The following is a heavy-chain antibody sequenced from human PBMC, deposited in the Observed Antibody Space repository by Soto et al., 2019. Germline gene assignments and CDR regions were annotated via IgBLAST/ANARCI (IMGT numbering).Heavy chain of an antibody. J-gene: IGHJ4*01. CDR3: AKDQDSPGYYLPPADY. V-gene: IGHV3-30-3*01. D-gene: IGHD3-22*01. CDR1: GFTFSTYA. Sequence: VQLVESGGGVVQPGRSLRLSCGASGFTFSTYAIHWVRQAPGKGLEWVAVVSNDGSNTYYADSVKGRFTISRDNSKNTLYLHMNGLRPEDTAVYYCAKDQDSPGYYLPPADYWGHGTRVTVSS. CDR2: VSNDGSNT.